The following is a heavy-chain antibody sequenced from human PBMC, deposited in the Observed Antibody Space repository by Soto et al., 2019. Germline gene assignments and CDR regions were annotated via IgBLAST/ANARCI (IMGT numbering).Heavy chain of an antibody. CDR2: IYWDDDN. J-gene: IGHJ4*02. D-gene: IGHD2-21*02. Sequence: QITLKESGPTLVKPTQTLTLTCTFSGFSLSTSGVGVGWIRQPPGKALEWLAVIYWDDDNRYSPSVSSSVTFTKDTSKNQVVLTMTNMDPEDTATYYCAHKATAKLTARVFDYWGQGLLVTVSS. CDR3: AHKATAKLTARVFDY. CDR1: GFSLSTSGVG. V-gene: IGHV2-5*02.